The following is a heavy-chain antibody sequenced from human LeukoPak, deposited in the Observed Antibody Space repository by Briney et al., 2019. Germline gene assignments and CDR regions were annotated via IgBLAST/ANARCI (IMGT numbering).Heavy chain of an antibody. CDR1: GYTFTGHY. CDR2: VNPKSGAT. CDR3: ARMDGGVVTYFDS. Sequence: ASVKVSCKASGYTFTGHYIHWVRQAPGQGLEWVGWVNPKSGATKYAQQFQGRLTMTRDTSITTAHMVLSGLTFDDTAMYYRARMDGGVVTYFDSWGQGTLVTVSS. V-gene: IGHV1-2*02. J-gene: IGHJ4*02. D-gene: IGHD3-16*01.